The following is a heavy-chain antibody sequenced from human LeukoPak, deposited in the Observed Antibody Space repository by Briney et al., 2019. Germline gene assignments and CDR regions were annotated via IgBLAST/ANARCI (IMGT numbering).Heavy chain of an antibody. V-gene: IGHV3-72*01. D-gene: IGHD1-26*01. CDR3: ARLGLVRARNYLDY. Sequence: GGSLRLSCAASGFTFSGYAMSWVRQAPGKGLEWVGRIRNKANSYTTESAASVKGRFIISRDDSRNSLYLQMNSLKTEDTAVYYCARLGLVRARNYLDYWGQGTLVTVSS. CDR2: IRNKANSYTT. J-gene: IGHJ4*02. CDR1: GFTFSGYA.